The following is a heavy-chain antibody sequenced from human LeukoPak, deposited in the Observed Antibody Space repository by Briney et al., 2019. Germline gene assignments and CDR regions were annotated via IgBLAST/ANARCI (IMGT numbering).Heavy chain of an antibody. J-gene: IGHJ5*02. CDR2: ISAYNGNT. D-gene: IGHD3-10*01. V-gene: IGHV1-18*01. CDR1: GYTFTSYG. CDR3: ARGERKYYYGSGSYYPT. Sequence: ASVKVSCKASGYTFTSYGISWVRQAPGQGLEWMGWISAYNGNTNYAQKLQGRVTMTTDTSTSTAYMELSSLRSEDTAVYYCARGERKYYYGSGSYYPTWGQGTLVTVSS.